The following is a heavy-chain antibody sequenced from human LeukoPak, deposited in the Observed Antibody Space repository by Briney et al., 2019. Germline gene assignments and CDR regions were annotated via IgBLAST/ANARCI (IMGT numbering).Heavy chain of an antibody. V-gene: IGHV3-33*01. Sequence: GRSLRLSCAASGFTFSSYGMHWVRQASGKGLEWVAVIWYDGSNKYYADSVKGRFTISRDNSKNTLYLQMNSLRAEDTAVYYCAREIADGLFDYWGQGTLVTVSS. CDR2: IWYDGSNK. CDR1: GFTFSSYG. J-gene: IGHJ4*02. CDR3: AREIADGLFDY.